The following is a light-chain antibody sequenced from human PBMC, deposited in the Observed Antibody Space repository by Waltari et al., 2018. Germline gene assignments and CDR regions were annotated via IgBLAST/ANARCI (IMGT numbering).Light chain of an antibody. Sequence: AIQVTQSPSSLSASVGDRVTITCRASQALDNWLAWYQQKPGKGPNLLIYGASVLESGVPSRFSGSGSGTDFTLTISSLQPEDFATYYCQQLHSYPRAFGGGTKVESK. V-gene: IGKV1-13*02. CDR2: GAS. CDR3: QQLHSYPRA. J-gene: IGKJ4*01. CDR1: QALDNW.